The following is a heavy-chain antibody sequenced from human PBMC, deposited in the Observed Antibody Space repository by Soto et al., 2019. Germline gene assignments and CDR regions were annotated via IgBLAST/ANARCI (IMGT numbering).Heavy chain of an antibody. CDR1: GGSFSGYY. CDR2: INHSGST. V-gene: IGHV4-34*01. Sequence: QVQLQQWGAGLLKPSETLSLTCAVYGGSFSGYYWSWIRQPPGKGLEWMGEINHSGSTNYNPSLKSRVTISVDTSKNQFSLKLSSVTAAATAVYYCARGRTPPSRSTVTRWLDYWGQGTLVTVSS. CDR3: ARGRTPPSRSTVTRWLDY. J-gene: IGHJ4*02. D-gene: IGHD4-17*01.